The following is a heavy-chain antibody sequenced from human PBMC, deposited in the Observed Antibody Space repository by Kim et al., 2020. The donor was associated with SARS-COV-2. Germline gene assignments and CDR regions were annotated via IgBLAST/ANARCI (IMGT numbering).Heavy chain of an antibody. J-gene: IGHJ5*02. D-gene: IGHD3-9*01. CDR1: GYTFTGYY. Sequence: ASVKVSCKASGYTFTGYYMHWVRQAPGQGLEWMGWINPNSGGTNYAQKFQGRVTMTRDTSISTAYMELSRLRSDDTAVYYCARDKGRRDYDILTGYHSWGQGTLVTVSS. CDR2: INPNSGGT. V-gene: IGHV1-2*02. CDR3: ARDKGRRDYDILTGYHS.